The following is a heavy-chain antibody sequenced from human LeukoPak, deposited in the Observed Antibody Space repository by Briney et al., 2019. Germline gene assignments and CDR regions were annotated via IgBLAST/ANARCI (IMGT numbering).Heavy chain of an antibody. D-gene: IGHD1-14*01. J-gene: IGHJ4*02. Sequence: GGSLRLSCAASGFTFSSYAMHWVRQAPGKGLEWVAVISYDGSNKYYADSVKGRFTISRDNSKNTLYLQMNSLRAEDTAVYYCARIYASMSILNNPQDYWGQETLVTVSS. V-gene: IGHV3-30-3*01. CDR3: ARIYASMSILNNPQDY. CDR1: GFTFSSYA. CDR2: ISYDGSNK.